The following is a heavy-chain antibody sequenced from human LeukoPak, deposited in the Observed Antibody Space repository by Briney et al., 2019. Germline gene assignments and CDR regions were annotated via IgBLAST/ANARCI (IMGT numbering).Heavy chain of an antibody. D-gene: IGHD2-15*01. V-gene: IGHV4-34*01. Sequence: SETLSLTCAVSSGSFSGYYWSWIRQPPGKGLEWIGEINDSGSVNCNPSLKNRVILSVDTSKNQFSLRLSSVAAADTAVYYCARRLVDSGASQVSDDWGQGTLVTVSS. CDR1: SGSFSGYY. J-gene: IGHJ4*02. CDR3: ARRLVDSGASQVSDD. CDR2: INDSGSV.